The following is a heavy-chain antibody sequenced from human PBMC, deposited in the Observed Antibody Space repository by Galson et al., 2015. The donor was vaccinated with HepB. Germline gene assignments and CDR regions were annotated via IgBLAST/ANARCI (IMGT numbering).Heavy chain of an antibody. Sequence: SLRLSCAASGFTFSDYGMHWVRQAPGKGLEWLAIISYDGSNQYYADSVKGRFTISRDNSKNTLYLQMNSLRPEDTAVYYCAKESFAFGGFYGDAFDIWGQGTMVAVSS. J-gene: IGHJ3*02. CDR1: GFTFSDYG. CDR3: AKESFAFGGFYGDAFDI. CDR2: ISYDGSNQ. D-gene: IGHD3-16*01. V-gene: IGHV3-30*18.